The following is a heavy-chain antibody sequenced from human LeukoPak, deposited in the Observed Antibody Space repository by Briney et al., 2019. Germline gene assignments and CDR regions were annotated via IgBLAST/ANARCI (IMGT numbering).Heavy chain of an antibody. V-gene: IGHV1-2*02. CDR1: GYTFTGFH. Sequence: ASVKVSCKASGYTFTGFHMHWVRQAHGQGLEWMGWINPNSGGTNYAQKFQGRVTITRNTSISTAYMELSSLRSEDTAVYYCARVGPDSSGCDYWGQGTLVTVSS. D-gene: IGHD6-19*01. CDR2: INPNSGGT. CDR3: ARVGPDSSGCDY. J-gene: IGHJ4*02.